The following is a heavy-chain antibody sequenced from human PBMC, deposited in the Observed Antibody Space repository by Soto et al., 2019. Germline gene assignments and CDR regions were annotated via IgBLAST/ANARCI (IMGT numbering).Heavy chain of an antibody. V-gene: IGHV4-39*07. CDR2: IYYSGST. CDR1: GGSISSSSYY. J-gene: IGHJ6*02. CDR3: ARFERIAAAGRGDYYYGMDV. D-gene: IGHD6-13*01. Sequence: TLSLTCTVSGGSISSSSYYWGWIRQPPGKGLEWIGSIYYSGSTYYNPSLKSRVTISVDTSKNQFSLKLSSVTAADTAVYYCARFERIAAAGRGDYYYGMDVWGQGTTVTVSS.